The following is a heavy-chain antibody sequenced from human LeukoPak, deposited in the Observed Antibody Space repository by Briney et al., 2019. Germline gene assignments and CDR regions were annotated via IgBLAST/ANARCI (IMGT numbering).Heavy chain of an antibody. D-gene: IGHD1-26*01. CDR3: AKTSSSGGSPFDY. CDR1: AFTFTTYA. CDR2: ISGSGGST. V-gene: IGHV3-23*01. Sequence: GGSLRLSCAASAFTFTTYAMSWVRQAPGKGLEWVSTISGSGGSTYYADSVKGRFTISRDNSKNTLYLQMNSLRAEDTAVYYCAKTSSSGGSPFDYWGQGTLVTVSS. J-gene: IGHJ4*02.